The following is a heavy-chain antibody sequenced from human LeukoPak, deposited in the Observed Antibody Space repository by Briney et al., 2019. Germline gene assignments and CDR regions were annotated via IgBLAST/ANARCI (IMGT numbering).Heavy chain of an antibody. CDR2: ISSSSSYI. D-gene: IGHD3-22*01. CDR1: GFTFNTYS. CDR3: ARDYYDSSGSSWFDP. V-gene: IGHV3-21*01. J-gene: IGHJ5*02. Sequence: GGSLRLSCAASGFTFNTYSMNWVRQAPGKGLELVSSISSSSSYIYYADSLRGRFTISRDNAKNSLYLQMNSLRAEDTAVYYCARDYYDSSGSSWFDPWGQGTLVTVSS.